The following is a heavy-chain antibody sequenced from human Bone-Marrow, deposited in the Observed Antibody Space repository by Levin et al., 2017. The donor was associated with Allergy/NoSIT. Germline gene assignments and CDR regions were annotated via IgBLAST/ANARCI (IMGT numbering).Heavy chain of an antibody. Sequence: EASVKVSCKGSGYSFTSYWIGWVRQMPGKGLEWMGIIYPGDSDTRYSPSFQGQVTISADKSISTAYLQWSSLKASDTAMYYCARRNHYYYYMDVWGKGTTVTVAS. V-gene: IGHV5-51*01. CDR1: GYSFTSYW. J-gene: IGHJ6*03. CDR3: ARRNHYYYYMDV. D-gene: IGHD1-14*01. CDR2: IYPGDSDT.